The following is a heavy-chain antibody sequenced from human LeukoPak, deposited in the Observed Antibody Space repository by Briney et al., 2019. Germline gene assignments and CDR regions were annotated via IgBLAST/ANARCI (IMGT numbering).Heavy chain of an antibody. V-gene: IGHV3-30*02. J-gene: IGHJ4*02. CDR3: AKDSSAVDTAMVIAYFDY. CDR2: IRYDGSNK. D-gene: IGHD5-18*01. CDR1: GFTFSSYG. Sequence: QAGGSLRLSCAASGFTFSSYGMHWVRQAPGKGLEWVAFIRYDGSNKYYADSVKGRFTISRDNSKNRLYLQMNSLRAEDTAVYYCAKDSSAVDTAMVIAYFDYWGQGTLVTVSS.